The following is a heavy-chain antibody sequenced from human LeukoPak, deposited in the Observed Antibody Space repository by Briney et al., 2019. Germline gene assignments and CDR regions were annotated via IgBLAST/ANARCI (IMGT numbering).Heavy chain of an antibody. V-gene: IGHV3-20*04. CDR2: INWNGGST. J-gene: IGHJ4*02. D-gene: IGHD6-13*01. CDR1: GFIFDGYG. Sequence: GGSLRLSCAASGFIFDGYGMSWFRQAPGKGLEWVSGINWNGGSTGYGAFVEGRFTNSRDNAKNSLYLQMNGLRAEDTALYYCARDLKRLAAVQPPEFDYGGQGTLVTVSS. CDR3: ARDLKRLAAVQPPEFDY.